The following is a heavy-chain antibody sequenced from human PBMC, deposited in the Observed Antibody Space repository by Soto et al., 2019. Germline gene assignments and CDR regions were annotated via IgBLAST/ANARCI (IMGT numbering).Heavy chain of an antibody. CDR3: ARDGSGWDFDY. D-gene: IGHD6-19*01. Sequence: GGSLRLSCAASGFTFSSYWMSWVRQAPGKGLEWVANIKQDGSEKYYVDSVKGRFTISRDNAKNSLYLQMNSLRAEDMAVYYCARDGSGWDFDYWGQGTLVTVSS. CDR2: IKQDGSEK. V-gene: IGHV3-7*01. J-gene: IGHJ4*02. CDR1: GFTFSSYW.